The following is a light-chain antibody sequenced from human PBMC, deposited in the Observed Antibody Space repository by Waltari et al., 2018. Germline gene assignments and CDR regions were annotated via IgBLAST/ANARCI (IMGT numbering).Light chain of an antibody. J-gene: IGKJ1*01. Sequence: DIVMTQSPGSLAVSLGERATINCKSSQSVISSFNNKNYLTWFQQKAGEPPKLLIYWASTRESGVPDRFSGSGSGTDFTLTISGLQAEDVAVYYCQQYSATPPTFGQGTKVEIK. CDR3: QQYSATPPT. V-gene: IGKV4-1*01. CDR1: QSVISSFNNKNY. CDR2: WAS.